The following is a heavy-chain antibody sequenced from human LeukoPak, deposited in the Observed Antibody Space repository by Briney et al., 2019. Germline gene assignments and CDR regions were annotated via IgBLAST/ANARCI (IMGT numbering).Heavy chain of an antibody. CDR1: GGSISSYY. J-gene: IGHJ4*02. Sequence: SETMSLTCTVSGGSISSYYWSWIRQPPGKGLEWIGYIYYSGSTNYNPSLKSRVTISVDTSKNQFSLKLSSVTAADTAVYYCARTQVWSGYYPYYFDYWGQGALVTVSS. CDR2: IYYSGST. CDR3: ARTQVWSGYYPYYFDY. V-gene: IGHV4-59*01. D-gene: IGHD3-3*01.